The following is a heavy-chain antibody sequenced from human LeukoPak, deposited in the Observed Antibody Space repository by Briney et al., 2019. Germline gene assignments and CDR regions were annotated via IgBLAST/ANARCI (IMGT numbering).Heavy chain of an antibody. J-gene: IGHJ5*02. Sequence: SETLSLTCTVSGYSISSGYYWGWIRQPPGKGLEWIGSIYHSGSTNYNPSLKSRVTISVDTSKNQFSLKLSSVTAADTAVYYCARSLGGEGWFDPWGQGTLVTVSS. CDR3: ARSLGGEGWFDP. V-gene: IGHV4-38-2*02. CDR2: IYHSGST. D-gene: IGHD2-15*01. CDR1: GYSISSGYY.